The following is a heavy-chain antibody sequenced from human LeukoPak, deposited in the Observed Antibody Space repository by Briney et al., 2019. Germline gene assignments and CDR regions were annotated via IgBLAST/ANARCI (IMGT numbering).Heavy chain of an antibody. J-gene: IGHJ4*02. D-gene: IGHD6-19*01. Sequence: ASVKVSCKASGYTFTSYGISWVRQAPGQGLEWKGWISAYNGDTNYAQKLQGRVTMTTDTSTSTAYMELRSLRSDDTAVYYCARDLKAGYSSGPIDYWGQGTLVTVSS. CDR3: ARDLKAGYSSGPIDY. V-gene: IGHV1-18*01. CDR2: ISAYNGDT. CDR1: GYTFTSYG.